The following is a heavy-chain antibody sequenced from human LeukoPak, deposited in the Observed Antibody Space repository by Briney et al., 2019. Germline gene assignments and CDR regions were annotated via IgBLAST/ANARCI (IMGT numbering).Heavy chain of an antibody. J-gene: IGHJ4*02. D-gene: IGHD3-10*01. CDR1: GFSISSHW. CDR3: ARGPPYGSRSDFLDY. CDR2: LKEDVSAR. V-gene: IGHV3-7*01. Sequence: GGSLRLSCVASGFSISSHWMSWVRQAPGKGLEWVASLKEDVSARNLVDSVKGRFTISTDNAKNSLNLQMNSLRVEDTAVYYCARGPPYGSRSDFLDYWGLGTLVTVSS.